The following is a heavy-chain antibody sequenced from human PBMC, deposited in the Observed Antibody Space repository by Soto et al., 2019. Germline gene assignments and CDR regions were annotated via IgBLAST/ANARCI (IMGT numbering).Heavy chain of an antibody. Sequence: QVQLVESGGGLAKPGGSLRLSCAASGFTFSNYNMAWIRQAPGKGLEWVSYISSSGSTIYYADSVKGRFTISRDNAKNSLYLQMNSLRAEDTAVYYCARDGVHSSLTSLGYWGQGTLVTVSS. D-gene: IGHD3-16*01. CDR1: GFTFSNYN. V-gene: IGHV3-11*01. CDR2: ISSSGSTI. CDR3: ARDGVHSSLTSLGY. J-gene: IGHJ4*02.